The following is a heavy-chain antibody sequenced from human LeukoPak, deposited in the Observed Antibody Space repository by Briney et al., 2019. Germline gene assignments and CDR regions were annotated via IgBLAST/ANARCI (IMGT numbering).Heavy chain of an antibody. CDR1: GFTFSRYW. Sequence: PGGSLRLSCVASGFTFSRYWMHWVRQAPGKGLVWVSRINSDGRSTNYADSVKGRFSISRDNAENTLYLQTNSLRVEDTAVYYCARDLGGSSWYFYYYYYMDVWGKGTTVTVSS. V-gene: IGHV3-74*01. J-gene: IGHJ6*03. CDR3: ARDLGGSSWYFYYYYYMDV. D-gene: IGHD6-13*01. CDR2: INSDGRST.